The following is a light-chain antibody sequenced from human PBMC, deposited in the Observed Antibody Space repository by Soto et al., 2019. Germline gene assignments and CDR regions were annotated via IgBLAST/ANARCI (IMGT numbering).Light chain of an antibody. Sequence: QSALTQPASVSGSPGQSITISCTGTSSDVGGYPYVSWYQHHPGKAPKLLIYEVSDRPSGVSNRFSGSKSGNTASLTISGLQAEDEADDYCSSYTSTTTLIFSGGTKLTVL. J-gene: IGLJ2*01. CDR1: SSDVGGYPY. CDR2: EVS. CDR3: SSYTSTTTLI. V-gene: IGLV2-14*01.